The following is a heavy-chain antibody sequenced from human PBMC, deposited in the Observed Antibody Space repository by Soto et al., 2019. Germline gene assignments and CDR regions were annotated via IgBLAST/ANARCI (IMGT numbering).Heavy chain of an antibody. Sequence: ASVKVSCKASGGTFSSYAISWVRQAPGQGLEWMGGTIPIFGTANYAQKFQGRVTITADESTSTAYMELSSLRSEDTAVYYCARDGLDIVSVGAIAGAFDIWGQGTMVTVSS. J-gene: IGHJ3*02. CDR1: GGTFSSYA. D-gene: IGHD5-12*01. V-gene: IGHV1-69*13. CDR2: TIPIFGTA. CDR3: ARDGLDIVSVGAIAGAFDI.